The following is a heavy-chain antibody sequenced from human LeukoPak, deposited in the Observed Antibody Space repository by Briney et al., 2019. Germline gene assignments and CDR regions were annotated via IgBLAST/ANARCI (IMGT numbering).Heavy chain of an antibody. CDR2: INYSGST. CDR1: GGSISSGNYY. Sequence: SETLSLTCTVSGGSISSGNYYWAWLRRPPGKGLEWIATINYSGSTYFNPSLKSRVTISVDTSKNQFSLELTSVTAADTAVFYCARYLSRGFYFDYWGQGTLVTVSS. V-gene: IGHV4-39*01. J-gene: IGHJ4*02. CDR3: ARYLSRGFYFDY.